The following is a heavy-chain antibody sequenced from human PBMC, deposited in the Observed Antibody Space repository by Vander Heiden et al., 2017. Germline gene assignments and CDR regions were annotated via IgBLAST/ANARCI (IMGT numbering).Heavy chain of an antibody. D-gene: IGHD1-20*01. CDR1: GFTFTTYG. J-gene: IGHJ3*02. V-gene: IGHV1-18*04. Sequence: QVQLVQSGPEVQKPGASVKVSCTASGFTFTTYGINWVRQAPGQGLEWMGWIGPNNGNTNYAQKVQGRVTMTTDTSTSTAYMELRSLRSDDTAVYYCAREVSLGGLAFDIWGQGTMVAVSS. CDR3: AREVSLGGLAFDI. CDR2: IGPNNGNT.